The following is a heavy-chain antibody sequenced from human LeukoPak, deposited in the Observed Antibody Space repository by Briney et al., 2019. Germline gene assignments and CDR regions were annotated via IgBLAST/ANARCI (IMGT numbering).Heavy chain of an antibody. D-gene: IGHD3-22*01. V-gene: IGHV3-21*01. J-gene: IGHJ4*02. Sequence: GGSLSLSCAASGFTFSSYSMNWVRQPPGKGLEWVSSISSSSSYIYYADSVKGRFTISRDNAKNSLYLQMNSLRAEDTAVYYCASLSYGSGYSGWGQGTLVTVSS. CDR3: ASLSYGSGYSG. CDR2: ISSSSSYI. CDR1: GFTFSSYS.